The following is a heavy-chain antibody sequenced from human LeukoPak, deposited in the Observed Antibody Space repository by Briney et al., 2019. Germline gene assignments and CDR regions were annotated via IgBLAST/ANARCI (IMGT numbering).Heavy chain of an antibody. V-gene: IGHV4-59*08. CDR2: LFDSVNT. D-gene: IGHD1-26*01. J-gene: IGHJ6*02. CDR3: AAIVGATTHYYYGMDV. Sequence: SETLSLTCTVSGGSISSHYWSWIRQPPGKGLEWIAYLFDSVNTKDNPSLQSRLTLSADTSKNQFSLKLSSVTAADTAVYYCAAIVGATTHYYYGMDVWGQGTTVTVSS. CDR1: GGSISSHY.